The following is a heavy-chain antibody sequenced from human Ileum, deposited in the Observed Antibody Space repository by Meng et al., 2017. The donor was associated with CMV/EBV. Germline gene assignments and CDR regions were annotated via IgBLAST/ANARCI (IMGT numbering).Heavy chain of an antibody. V-gene: IGHV3-23*01. CDR1: GFTFSSYA. CDR3: AKTTATTRVYYFDY. J-gene: IGHJ4*02. D-gene: IGHD4-11*01. Sequence: GGSLRLSCAASGFTFSSYAMSWVRQAPGKGLEWVSAISGTGATTYYADSVKGRFTISRDNSKNSLHLQMNSLRAEDTAVYYCAKTTATTRVYYFDYWGQGTLVTVSS. CDR2: ISGTGATT.